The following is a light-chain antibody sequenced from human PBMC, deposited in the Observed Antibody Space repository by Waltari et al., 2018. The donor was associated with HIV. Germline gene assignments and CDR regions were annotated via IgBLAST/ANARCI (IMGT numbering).Light chain of an antibody. CDR1: SSNIGSRS. J-gene: IGLJ2*01. Sequence: QSLLTQSPSASGTPGQRVNISCFGTSSNIGSRSGNWYQHFPGTPPKLLIFSNTERPSGVPDRFSGSKSGTSASLAISGLHSQDEADYYCSAWDVTLNGLVFGGGTRLSVL. CDR2: SNT. V-gene: IGLV1-44*01. CDR3: SAWDVTLNGLV.